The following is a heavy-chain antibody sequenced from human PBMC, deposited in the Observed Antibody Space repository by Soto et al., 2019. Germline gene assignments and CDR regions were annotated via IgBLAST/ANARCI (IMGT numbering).Heavy chain of an antibody. V-gene: IGHV3-33*01. CDR2: IWYDGSNK. Sequence: QVQLVKSGGGVIQPGRSLRLSCAASGFTFSSYGMHWVRQAPGKGLEWVAVIWYDGSNKYYADSVKGRFTISRDNSKNTLYLQMNSLRAEDTAVYYCARASGDSSGYYYGGFDYWGQGTLVTVSS. J-gene: IGHJ4*02. CDR3: ARASGDSSGYYYGGFDY. D-gene: IGHD3-22*01. CDR1: GFTFSSYG.